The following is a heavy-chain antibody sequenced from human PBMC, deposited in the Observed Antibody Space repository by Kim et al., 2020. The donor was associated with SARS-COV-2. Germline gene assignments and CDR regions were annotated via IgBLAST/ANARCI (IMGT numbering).Heavy chain of an antibody. Sequence: SVKVSCKASGGSFSTYIVNWVRQAPGQGLEWMGRIIPVSGTTTDAQKFQGRVTITADASTGTAYMELNNLRSEDTAVYYCARDLLTFYGSGSGAFDVWGPGTMVTVSS. D-gene: IGHD3-10*01. J-gene: IGHJ3*01. CDR1: GGSFSTYI. V-gene: IGHV1-69*13. CDR2: IIPVSGTT. CDR3: ARDLLTFYGSGSGAFDV.